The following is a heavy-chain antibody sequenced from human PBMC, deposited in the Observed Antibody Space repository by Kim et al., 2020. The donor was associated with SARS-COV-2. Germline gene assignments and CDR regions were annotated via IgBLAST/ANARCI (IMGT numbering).Heavy chain of an antibody. J-gene: IGHJ6*03. CDR3: ARDGCSSASCHYYYMDV. CDR2: IYTSGST. D-gene: IGHD2-2*01. V-gene: IGHV4-4*07. Sequence: SETLSLTCTASGGSISSYYWSWIRQPAGKGLEWIGRIYTSGSTNYNPSLKRRVTMSVDTSKNQFSLKLSSVTAADTAVYYCARDGCSSASCHYYYMDVWGKGTTVTVSS. CDR1: GGSISSYY.